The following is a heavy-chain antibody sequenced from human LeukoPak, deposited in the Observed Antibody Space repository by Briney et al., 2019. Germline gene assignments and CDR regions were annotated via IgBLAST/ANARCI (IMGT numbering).Heavy chain of an antibody. V-gene: IGHV1-18*01. CDR2: ISAYNGNT. CDR1: GYTFTSYG. J-gene: IGHJ3*02. CDR3: ASGLANCSSTSCYRKHDAFDI. Sequence: ASVKVSCKASGYTFTSYGISWVRQAPGQGLEWMGWISAYNGNTNYAQKLQGRVTMTTDTSTSTAYMELRSLRFDDTAVYYCASGLANCSSTSCYRKHDAFDIWGQGTMVTVSS. D-gene: IGHD2-2*02.